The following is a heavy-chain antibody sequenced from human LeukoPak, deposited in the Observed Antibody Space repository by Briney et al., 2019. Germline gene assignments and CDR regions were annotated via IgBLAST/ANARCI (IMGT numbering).Heavy chain of an antibody. J-gene: IGHJ4*02. V-gene: IGHV4-34*01. CDR1: GGSFSGYY. D-gene: IGHD1-14*01. CDR2: INHSGST. Sequence: SETLSLTCAVYGGSFSGYYWSWLRQPPGKGLEWIGEINHSGSTNYNPSLKSRATISVDPSKNQFSLKLSSVTAADTAVYYCARARSTGDYWGQGTLVTVSS. CDR3: ARARSTGDY.